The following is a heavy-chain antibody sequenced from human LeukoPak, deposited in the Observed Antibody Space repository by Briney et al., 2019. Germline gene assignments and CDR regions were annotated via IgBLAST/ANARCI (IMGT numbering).Heavy chain of an antibody. Sequence: SETLSLTCTVSGGSISSYYWSWIRQPPGKGLDWIGYIYYSGSTNYNPSLKSRVTISVDTSKNQFSLKLSSVTAADTAVYYCARVTEYCSSTSCLFDPWGQGTLVTVSS. J-gene: IGHJ5*02. V-gene: IGHV4-59*01. D-gene: IGHD2-2*01. CDR3: ARVTEYCSSTSCLFDP. CDR1: GGSISSYY. CDR2: IYYSGST.